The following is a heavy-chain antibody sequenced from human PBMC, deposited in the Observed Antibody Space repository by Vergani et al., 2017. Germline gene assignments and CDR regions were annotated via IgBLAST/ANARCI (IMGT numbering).Heavy chain of an antibody. Sequence: EVELVQSGPEMRKPGESLKISCKGSEYSFGNYWNCWVRQMPGKGLEWMGIIYPADSDTRYSPSFQGQVTISADKSISTAFLQWDSLKASDTALYYCERHTTYTDSWGQGTLVTVSS. D-gene: IGHD1-1*01. CDR3: ERHTTYTDS. J-gene: IGHJ4*02. CDR1: EYSFGNYW. V-gene: IGHV5-51*01. CDR2: IYPADSDT.